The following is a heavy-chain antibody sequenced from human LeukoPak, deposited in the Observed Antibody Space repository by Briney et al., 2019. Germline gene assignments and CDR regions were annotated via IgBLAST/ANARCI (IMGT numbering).Heavy chain of an antibody. V-gene: IGHV4-59*11. CDR1: GGAIGVHF. D-gene: IGHD6-19*01. CDR2: VYYTGST. Sequence: PSETLSLTCTVSGGAIGVHFWNWIRQPPGKGLEWIGYVYYTGSTSYNPSLRSRVSISVDTSKNLLSLTLTSVTAADTAMYFCARDPPGLDGAFDLRGQGTMVTVSS. CDR3: ARDPPGLDGAFDL. J-gene: IGHJ3*01.